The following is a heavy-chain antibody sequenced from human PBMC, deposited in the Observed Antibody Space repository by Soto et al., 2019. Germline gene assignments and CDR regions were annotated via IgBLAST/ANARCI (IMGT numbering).Heavy chain of an antibody. D-gene: IGHD4-17*01. CDR1: GVTFSSYV. V-gene: IGHV3-21*01. CDR3: ARDWRDYISFDAFDI. CDR2: ISSNSNYI. Sequence: GGSLRLSCAGSGVTFSSYVMNWARQAPGKGLEWVSSISSNSNYIYNADSVKGRFTISRDNARNSLFLQMHSLRAEDTAVYYCARDWRDYISFDAFDIWGQATMVTVSS. J-gene: IGHJ3*02.